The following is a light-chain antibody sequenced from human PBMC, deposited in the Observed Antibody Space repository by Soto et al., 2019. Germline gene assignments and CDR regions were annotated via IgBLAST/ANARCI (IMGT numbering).Light chain of an antibody. CDR3: SSYTISTTVV. CDR2: EVT. V-gene: IGLV2-14*01. Sequence: QSALTQPVSVSGSPGQSITISCTGTSSDVGGYNYVSWYQQHPGKAPKLMIYEVTNRPSGVSDRFSGSKSGNTASLTISGLQAEDEADYYCSSYTISTTVVFGGGTKVTVL. J-gene: IGLJ2*01. CDR1: SSDVGGYNY.